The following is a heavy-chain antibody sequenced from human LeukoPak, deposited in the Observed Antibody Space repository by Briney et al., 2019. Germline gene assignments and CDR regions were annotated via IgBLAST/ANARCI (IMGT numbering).Heavy chain of an antibody. J-gene: IGHJ5*02. CDR3: ARASCGGGTCYDSRGWFDP. CDR2: IYHSGST. D-gene: IGHD2-15*01. Sequence: PSETLSLTCTVSGYSISSGYYWGWIRQPPGKGLEWIGSIYHSGSTYYNPSLKSRVTISVDTSKNQFSLKLSSVTAADTAVYYCARASCGGGTCYDSRGWFDPWGQGTLVTVSS. CDR1: GYSISSGYY. V-gene: IGHV4-38-2*02.